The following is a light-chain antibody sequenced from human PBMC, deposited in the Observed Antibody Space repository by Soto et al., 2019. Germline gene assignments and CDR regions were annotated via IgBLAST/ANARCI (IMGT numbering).Light chain of an antibody. CDR2: GVS. CDR3: QQYGSSGT. J-gene: IGKJ1*01. CDR1: QSVSSNY. V-gene: IGKV3-20*01. Sequence: EIVLTQSPGTLSLSPGERATLSCRASQSVSSNYLAWFQQKPGQAPRLLISGVSNRATGIPDRFSGSGSGTDFTLTISRLEPEDFAVYYCQQYGSSGTFGQGTKVDIK.